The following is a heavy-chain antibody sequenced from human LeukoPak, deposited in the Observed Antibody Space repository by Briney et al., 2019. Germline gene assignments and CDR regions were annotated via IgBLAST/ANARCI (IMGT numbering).Heavy chain of an antibody. J-gene: IGHJ4*02. D-gene: IGHD1-14*01. CDR1: GFTFSGHW. CDR2: INQGGNDK. V-gene: IGHV3-7*01. Sequence: SGGSLRLSCAASGFTFSGHWMSWVRQAPGKGLEWVANINQGGNDKYYVDSVKGRFTISRDNANNLLYLQMNSLRGEDTAVYYCTRDRSRAEDDWGQGTLVTVSS. CDR3: TRDRSRAEDD.